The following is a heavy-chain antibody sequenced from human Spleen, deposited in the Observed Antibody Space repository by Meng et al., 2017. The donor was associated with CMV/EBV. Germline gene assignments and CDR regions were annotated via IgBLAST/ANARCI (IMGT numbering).Heavy chain of an antibody. D-gene: IGHD7-27*01. J-gene: IGHJ4*02. CDR1: GFTFSSYS. Sequence: GESLKISCAASGFTFSSYSMNWVRQAPGKGLEWVSSISSSGRYIYYADAMKGRFTISRDNAMNSLYLQMNSLRAEDTAVYYCARWGWEGPLGPPADYWGQGTLVTVSS. V-gene: IGHV3-21*01. CDR3: ARWGWEGPLGPPADY. CDR2: ISSSGRYI.